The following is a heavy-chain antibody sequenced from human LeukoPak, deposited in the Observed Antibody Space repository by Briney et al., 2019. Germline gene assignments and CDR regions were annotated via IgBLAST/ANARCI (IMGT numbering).Heavy chain of an antibody. D-gene: IGHD3-22*01. CDR2: INHSGST. V-gene: IGHV4-34*01. J-gene: IGHJ3*02. CDR1: GGSFSGYY. Sequence: PSETLSLTCAVYGGSFSGYYWSWIRQPPGKGLEWIGEINHSGSTNYNPSLKSRVTISVDTSKNQFSLKLSSVTAADTAVYYCARHGDYPPGDGGNYYDSSDDAFDIWGQGTMVTVSS. CDR3: ARHGDYPPGDGGNYYDSSDDAFDI.